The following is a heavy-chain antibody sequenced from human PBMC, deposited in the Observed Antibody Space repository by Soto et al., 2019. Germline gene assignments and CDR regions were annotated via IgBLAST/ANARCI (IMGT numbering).Heavy chain of an antibody. D-gene: IGHD3-10*01. Sequence: QVQLQESGPGLLKPSQTLSLTCTVSCGSISSGGYYWSWIRQHPGKGLEWIGYIYYSGSTYYTPSLKSRVTISVDTSKNQFSLKLSSVTAADTAVYYCARVLGFGELLSGWYFDLGGRGTLVTVSA. V-gene: IGHV4-31*03. CDR3: ARVLGFGELLSGWYFDL. CDR2: IYYSGST. CDR1: CGSISSGGYY. J-gene: IGHJ2*01.